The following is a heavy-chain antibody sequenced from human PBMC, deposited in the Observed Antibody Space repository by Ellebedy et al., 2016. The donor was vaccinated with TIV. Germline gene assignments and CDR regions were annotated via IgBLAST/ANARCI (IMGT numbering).Heavy chain of an antibody. V-gene: IGHV3-30*02. CDR2: IRSDGTTK. D-gene: IGHD3-16*01. CDR3: VKGAYPVPTVMAV. CDR1: GFSTSG. Sequence: GESLKISCAASGFSTSGMHWVRQAPGKGLEWVAFIRSDGTTKYYADSVKGRFTISRDTSKNTLDLQMTRLRPEDTALYYCVKGAYPVPTVMAVWGQGTMVIVSS. J-gene: IGHJ6*02.